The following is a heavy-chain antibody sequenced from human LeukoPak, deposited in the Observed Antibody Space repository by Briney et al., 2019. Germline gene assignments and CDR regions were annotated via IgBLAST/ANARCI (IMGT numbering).Heavy chain of an antibody. Sequence: SETLSLTCTVSGGSISSSSYYWGWIRQPPGTGLEWIASIYHSGSTYYNPSLKSRVTISVGTSKNQFSLKLSSVTATDTAVYYCARTHPDYYYYYTDVWGKGTTVTVSS. CDR3: ARTHPDYYYYYTDV. CDR2: IYHSGST. CDR1: GGSISSSSYY. J-gene: IGHJ6*03. V-gene: IGHV4-39*07.